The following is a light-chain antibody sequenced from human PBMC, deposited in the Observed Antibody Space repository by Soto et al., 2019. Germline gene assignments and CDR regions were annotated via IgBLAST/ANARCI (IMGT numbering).Light chain of an antibody. Sequence: QSVLTQPHSASGTPGQRVTISCSGSSSNIGSNTIHCYQQLPGTAPKLLIHSDDKLPSGVPDRFAGSKSGTSGSLAISGLQSGDEADYYCSAWDDSLNGFVFGAGTKLTVL. CDR1: SSNIGSNT. CDR3: SAWDDSLNGFV. J-gene: IGLJ1*01. V-gene: IGLV1-44*01. CDR2: SDD.